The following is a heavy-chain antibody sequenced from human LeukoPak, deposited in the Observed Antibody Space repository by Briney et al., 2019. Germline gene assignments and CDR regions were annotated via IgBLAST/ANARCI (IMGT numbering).Heavy chain of an antibody. CDR1: GFTFDDYA. J-gene: IGHJ4*02. D-gene: IGHD6-6*01. CDR3: AKDTAARHGPGYLDY. V-gene: IGHV3-9*01. Sequence: GGSLRLSCAASGFTFDDYAMHWVRQAPGKGLEWVSGISWNSGSIGYADSVKGRFTISRDNAKNSLYLQMNSLRAEDTALYYCAKDTAARHGPGYLDYWGQGTLVTVSS. CDR2: ISWNSGSI.